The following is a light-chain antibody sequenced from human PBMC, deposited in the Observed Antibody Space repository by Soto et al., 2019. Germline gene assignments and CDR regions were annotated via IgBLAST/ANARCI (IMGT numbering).Light chain of an antibody. Sequence: DIQVTQSPSSLSASVGDRVTITCGASQSISSYLNWYQQKPRKAPKRLISADSSWQRGIRSRFGGSADATYSTLTSSSLQPEDFATYYCQQIYCTPRTFGQGTKVEIK. V-gene: IGKV1-39*01. CDR3: QQIYCTPRT. J-gene: IGKJ1*01. CDR2: ADS. CDR1: QSISSY.